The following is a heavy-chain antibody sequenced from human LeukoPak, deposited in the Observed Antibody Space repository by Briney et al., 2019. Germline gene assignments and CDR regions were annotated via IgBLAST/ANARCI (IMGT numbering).Heavy chain of an antibody. CDR2: IYYSGST. J-gene: IGHJ4*02. D-gene: IGHD1-14*01. V-gene: IGHV4-59*01. CDR3: ASSTNPASHFDY. CDR1: GGSISTYY. Sequence: PSETLSLTCTVSGGSISTYYWSWIQQPPGKGLEWIGYIYYSGSTNYNPSLKSRVTISVDTSKNQFSLKLSSVTAADTAVYYCASSTNPASHFDYWGQGTLVTVSS.